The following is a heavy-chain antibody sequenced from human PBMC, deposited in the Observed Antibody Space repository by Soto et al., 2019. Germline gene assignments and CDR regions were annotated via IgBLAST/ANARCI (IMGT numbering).Heavy chain of an antibody. CDR1: GLIFSTYA. Sequence: GGCLRLSCAASGLIFSTYAMHWVRQPPGKGLEWVAVISYDGNTKGYADSVKGRFSISRDNSKNTVYLQMSSLRTEDTAVYYCARPGSGYDVLTGRYFYYYHTVDVWGQRTTVTVSS. D-gene: IGHD3-9*01. CDR2: ISYDGNTK. J-gene: IGHJ6*02. CDR3: ARPGSGYDVLTGRYFYYYHTVDV. V-gene: IGHV3-30-3*01.